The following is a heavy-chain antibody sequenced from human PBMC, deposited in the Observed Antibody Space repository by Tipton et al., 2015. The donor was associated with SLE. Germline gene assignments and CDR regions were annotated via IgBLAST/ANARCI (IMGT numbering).Heavy chain of an antibody. CDR3: ARGGSSWYYFDY. CDR1: GGSISSGNYY. V-gene: IGHV4-61*01. CDR2: IYYSGST. J-gene: IGHJ4*02. D-gene: IGHD6-13*01. Sequence: TLSLTCTVSGGSISSGNYYWSWIRQPPGKGLEWIGYIYYSGSTNYNPSLKSRVTISVDTSKNQFSLKLSSVTAADTAVYYCARGGSSWYYFDYWGQGTLVTVSS.